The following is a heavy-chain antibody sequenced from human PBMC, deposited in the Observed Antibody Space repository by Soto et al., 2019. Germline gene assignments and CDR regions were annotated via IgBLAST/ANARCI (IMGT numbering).Heavy chain of an antibody. Sequence: SETLSLTCAVSGGSISSGCYSWSWLRQPPGKGLEGIGYIYYSGSTNYNPSLKSRVTISVDTSKNQFSLKLSSVTAADTAVYYCARDYGSGSYYNGYYYYYGMDVWGQGTTVTVSS. CDR3: ARDYGSGSYYNGYYYYYGMDV. CDR1: GGSISSGCYS. J-gene: IGHJ6*02. CDR2: IYYSGST. V-gene: IGHV4-61*01. D-gene: IGHD3-10*01.